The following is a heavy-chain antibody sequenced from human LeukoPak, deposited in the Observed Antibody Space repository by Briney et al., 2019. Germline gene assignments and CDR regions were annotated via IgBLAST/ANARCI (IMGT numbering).Heavy chain of an antibody. V-gene: IGHV4-59*11. CDR1: GGSISPLY. CDR3: ARGGVAAKYYFDF. Sequence: SETLSLTCTVSGGSISPLYWSWTRQPPGKGLEFIGYIYYTGSTNFNPSLKSRVALSVDTSKNQISLKLNSVTAADTAVYYCARGGVAAKYYFDFWGQGTLVTVSS. CDR2: IYYTGST. J-gene: IGHJ4*02. D-gene: IGHD3-10*01.